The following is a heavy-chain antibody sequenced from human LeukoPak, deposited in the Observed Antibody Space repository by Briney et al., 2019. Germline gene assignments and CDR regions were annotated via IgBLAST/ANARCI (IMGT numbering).Heavy chain of an antibody. D-gene: IGHD2-15*01. CDR2: IKLDGSEK. CDR3: AREDGYCSGGNCYSYFDS. CDR1: GFTFGKYW. J-gene: IGHJ4*02. V-gene: IGHV3-7*01. Sequence: PGGSLRLSCVASGFTFGKYWMSWVRQAPGKGLEWVANIKLDGSEKNYVDSVKGRFTITRDNARNSLFLQMNSLRAEDTAVYYCAREDGYCSGGNCYSYFDSWGQGTLVTVSS.